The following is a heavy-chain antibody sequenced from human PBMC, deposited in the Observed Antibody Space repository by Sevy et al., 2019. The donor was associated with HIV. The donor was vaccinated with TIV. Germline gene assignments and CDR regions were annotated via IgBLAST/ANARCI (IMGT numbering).Heavy chain of an antibody. Sequence: SETLSLTCAVSGYSISSGYYWGWIRQPPGKGLEWIGSIYHSGSTYYNPSLKSRVTISVDTSKNQFSLKLSSVTAADTAVYYCAREGAGTYSGSYSAFDIWGQGTMVTVSS. D-gene: IGHD1-26*01. V-gene: IGHV4-38-2*02. CDR3: AREGAGTYSGSYSAFDI. CDR1: GYSISSGYY. J-gene: IGHJ3*02. CDR2: IYHSGST.